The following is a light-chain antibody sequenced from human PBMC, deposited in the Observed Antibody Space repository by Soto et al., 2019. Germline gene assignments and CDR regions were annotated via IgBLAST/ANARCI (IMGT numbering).Light chain of an antibody. V-gene: IGLV1-40*01. CDR1: SSNIGADCD. CDR3: QSFEISLNGYG. Sequence: QSVLTQPPSVSGAPGQTITISCTGSSSNIGADCDVHWYRQLPGTAPKLLIYANNNRPAGVPDRFSASKSGTSASLAITGLQAEDEADYYCQSFEISLNGYGFATGTKVTVL. J-gene: IGLJ1*01. CDR2: ANN.